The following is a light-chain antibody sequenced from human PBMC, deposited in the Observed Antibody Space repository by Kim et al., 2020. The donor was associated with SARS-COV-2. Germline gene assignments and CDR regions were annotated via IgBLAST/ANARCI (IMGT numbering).Light chain of an antibody. CDR1: LAEVGSIY. Sequence: SGSAGLAEVGSIYVLWYHSLPGTAPKLLLFGNNQRASGVPGRFSGSESGAATFLAISAPRSGDEVVYYFAAWDDILSGPVFGGGTQLTVL. V-gene: IGLV1-47*01. J-gene: IGLJ3*02. CDR3: AAWDDILSGPV. CDR2: GNN.